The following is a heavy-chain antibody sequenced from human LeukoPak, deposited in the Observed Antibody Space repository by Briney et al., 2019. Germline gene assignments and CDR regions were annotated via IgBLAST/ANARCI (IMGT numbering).Heavy chain of an antibody. CDR2: IIPIFGIA. CDR3: AREGEITGTTGSFDY. J-gene: IGHJ4*02. D-gene: IGHD1-7*01. CDR1: GGTFSSYA. Sequence: GCSVKVSCKASGGTFSSYAISWVRQAPGQGLEWMGRIIPIFGIANYAQKFQGRVTITADKSTSTAYMELSSLRSEDTAVYYCAREGEITGTTGSFDYWGQGTLVTVSS. V-gene: IGHV1-69*04.